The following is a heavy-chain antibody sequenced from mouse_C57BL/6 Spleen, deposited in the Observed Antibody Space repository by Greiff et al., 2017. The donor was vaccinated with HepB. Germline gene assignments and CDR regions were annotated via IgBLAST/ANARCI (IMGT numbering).Heavy chain of an antibody. J-gene: IGHJ4*01. CDR1: GYAFSSSW. V-gene: IGHV1-82*01. Sequence: QVQLKESGPELVKPGASVKISCKASGYAFSSSWMNWVKQRPGKGLEWIGRIYPGDGDTNYNGKFKGKATLTADKSSSTAYMQLSSLTSEDSAVYFCARCVYYDYDGAIDYWGQGTSVTVSS. CDR3: ARCVYYDYDGAIDY. D-gene: IGHD2-4*01. CDR2: IYPGDGDT.